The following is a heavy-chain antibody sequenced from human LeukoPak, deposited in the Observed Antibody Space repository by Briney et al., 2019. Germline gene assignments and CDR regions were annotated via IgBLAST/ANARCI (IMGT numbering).Heavy chain of an antibody. J-gene: IGHJ5*02. V-gene: IGHV1-69*02. Sequence: SVKVSCKASGGTFSSYTISWVRQAPGQGLEWMGRIIPILGIANYAQKSQGRVTITADKSTSTAYMELSSLRSEDTAVYYCARGREPYDFLSGYSYNLFDPWGQGTLVTVSS. CDR1: GGTFSSYT. D-gene: IGHD3-3*01. CDR3: ARGREPYDFLSGYSYNLFDP. CDR2: IIPILGIA.